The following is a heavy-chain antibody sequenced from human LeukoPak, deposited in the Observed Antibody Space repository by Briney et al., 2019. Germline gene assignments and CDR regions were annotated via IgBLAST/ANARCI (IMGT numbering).Heavy chain of an antibody. V-gene: IGHV4-39*01. D-gene: IGHD3-22*01. CDR3: ARHTEGYDSTNYQGYAFDF. Sequence: SETLSLTCSVSGGSISSSSYYWGRIRQPPGKGLEWIGSIYNSGSTYDDPSLRSRVTISVDTSKNQFSLKLSSVTAADTAVYYCARHTEGYDSTNYQGYAFDFWGQGTMVTVSS. CDR2: IYNSGST. CDR1: GGSISSSSYY. J-gene: IGHJ3*01.